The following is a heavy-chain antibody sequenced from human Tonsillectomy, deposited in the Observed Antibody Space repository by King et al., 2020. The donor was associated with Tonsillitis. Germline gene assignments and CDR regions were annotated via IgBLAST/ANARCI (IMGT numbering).Heavy chain of an antibody. CDR3: SRGTTATPTSGYNWFDP. Sequence: VQLVESGGGLVKPGGSLRLSCSASGFTFSAHTMNWVRQAPGKGLEWVSSITSSSTYIYYAYSVKGRFTISRDNARASLFLQVNSLTAGDTAVYYCSRGTTATPTSGYNWFDPWGQGTLVTVSS. D-gene: IGHD1-1*01. CDR2: ITSSSTYI. J-gene: IGHJ5*02. V-gene: IGHV3-21*01. CDR1: GFTFSAHT.